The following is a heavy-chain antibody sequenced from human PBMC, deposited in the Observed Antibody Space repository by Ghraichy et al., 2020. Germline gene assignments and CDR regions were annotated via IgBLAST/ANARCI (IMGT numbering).Heavy chain of an antibody. J-gene: IGHJ4*02. CDR3: TRDTVFSEVVVPAAIDY. CDR2: IRSKAYGGTT. V-gene: IGHV3-49*03. Sequence: GGSLRLSCTASGFTFGDYAMSWFRQAPGKGLEWVGFIRSKAYGGTTEYAASVKGRFTISRDDSKSIAYLQMNSLKTEDTAVYYCTRDTVFSEVVVPAAIDYWGQGTLVTVSS. D-gene: IGHD2-2*02. CDR1: GFTFGDYA.